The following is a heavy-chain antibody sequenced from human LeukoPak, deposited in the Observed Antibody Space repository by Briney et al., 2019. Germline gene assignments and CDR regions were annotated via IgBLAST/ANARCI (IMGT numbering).Heavy chain of an antibody. Sequence: GASVKVSCKASGYTFTSYGISWVRQAPGQGLEWMGWINAYNGNTNYAQKLQGRVTMTTDTSTSTAYMELRSLRSDDTAVYYCARGPHCSSTSCYGRGRRYYGMDVWGQGTTVTVSS. V-gene: IGHV1-18*01. CDR3: ARGPHCSSTSCYGRGRRYYGMDV. CDR2: INAYNGNT. J-gene: IGHJ6*02. D-gene: IGHD2-2*01. CDR1: GYTFTSYG.